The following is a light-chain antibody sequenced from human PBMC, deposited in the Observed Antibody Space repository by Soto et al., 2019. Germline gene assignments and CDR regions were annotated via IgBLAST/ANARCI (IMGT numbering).Light chain of an antibody. Sequence: DIEMTQSPATLSLSPGDRATISCRASQSVSSYLAWYQQKPGKAPRLLIYDASNSATGIPDRCIGSGSGTDVSLTIIRREPEDDAVYYCQHYLTPPCTFGQGTQLDIK. V-gene: IGKV3-11*01. CDR2: DAS. CDR3: QHYLTPPCT. CDR1: QSVSSY. J-gene: IGKJ5*01.